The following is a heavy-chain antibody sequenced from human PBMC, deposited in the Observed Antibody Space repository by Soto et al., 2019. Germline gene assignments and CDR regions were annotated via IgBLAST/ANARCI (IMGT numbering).Heavy chain of an antibody. Sequence: GGSLRLSCAASGFTFSSYWMSWVRQAPGKGLEWVANIKQDGSEKYYVDSVKGRFTISRDNAKNSLYLQMNSLRAEDTVVYYCARNLEYYYYYYMDVWGKGTTVTVSS. V-gene: IGHV3-7*01. CDR1: GFTFSSYW. CDR3: ARNLEYYYYYYMDV. CDR2: IKQDGSEK. J-gene: IGHJ6*03.